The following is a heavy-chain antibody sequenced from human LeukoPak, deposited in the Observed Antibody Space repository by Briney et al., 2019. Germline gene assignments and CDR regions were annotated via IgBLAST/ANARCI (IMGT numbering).Heavy chain of an antibody. Sequence: ASVKVSCKASGYTFTDYYMHWVRQAPGQGLEWMGWINPNSGGTNYAQKFQGRVTMTRDTSISTAYMDLSSLRPDDTAVYYCARDSSGYYYDWFDPWGQGTLVTVSS. J-gene: IGHJ5*02. CDR1: GYTFTDYY. V-gene: IGHV1-2*02. CDR3: ARDSSGYYYDWFDP. CDR2: INPNSGGT. D-gene: IGHD3-22*01.